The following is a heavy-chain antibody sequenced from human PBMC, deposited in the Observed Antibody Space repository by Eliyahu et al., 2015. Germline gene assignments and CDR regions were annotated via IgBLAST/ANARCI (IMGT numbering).Heavy chain of an antibody. CDR2: IYHSGST. D-gene: IGHD4-11*01. V-gene: IGHV4-38-2*02. CDR1: GYSISSGYY. CDR3: ARVTLQYYFDY. Sequence: QVQLQESGPGLVKPSETLSLTCTVSGYSISSGYYWGWIRQPPGKGLEWIGSIYHSGSTYYNPSLKSRVTISVDTSKNQFSLKLSSVTAADTAVYYCARVTLQYYFDYWGQGTLVTVSS. J-gene: IGHJ4*02.